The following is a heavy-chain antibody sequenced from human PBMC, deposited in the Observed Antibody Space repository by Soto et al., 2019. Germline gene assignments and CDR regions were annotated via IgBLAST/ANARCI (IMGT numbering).Heavy chain of an antibody. V-gene: IGHV3-23*01. CDR1: GFTFSSYA. D-gene: IGHD3-3*01. J-gene: IGHJ6*02. Sequence: GGSLRLSCAASGFTFSSYAMSWVRQAPGKGLEWVSAISGSGGSTYYADSVKGRFTISRDNSKNTLYLQMKSLRAEDTAVYYCAKVLFGRRVDSCDPVDVWGRGTTVTVSS. CDR3: AKVLFGRRVDSCDPVDV. CDR2: ISGSGGST.